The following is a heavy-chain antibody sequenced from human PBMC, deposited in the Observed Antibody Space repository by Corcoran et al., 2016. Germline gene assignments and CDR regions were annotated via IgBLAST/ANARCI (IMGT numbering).Heavy chain of an antibody. CDR2: IYSGGST. CDR1: GFTVSSNY. CDR3: ARVSYYDSSGYYPDAFDI. V-gene: IGHV3-53*01. J-gene: IGHJ3*02. Sequence: EVQLVESGGGLIQPGGSLRLSCAASGFTVSSNYMSWVRQAPGKGLEWVSVIYSGGSTYYADSVKGRFTISRDNSKNTLYLQMNSLRAEDTAVYYCARVSYYDSSGYYPDAFDIWGQGTMVTVSS. D-gene: IGHD3-22*01.